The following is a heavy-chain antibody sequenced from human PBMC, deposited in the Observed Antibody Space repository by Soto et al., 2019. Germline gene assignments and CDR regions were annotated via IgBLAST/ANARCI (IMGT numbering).Heavy chain of an antibody. CDR3: VTAPGYSSGWYLFQH. Sequence: ASVKVSCKASGYTFTSYYMHWVRQAPGPGLEWMGIINASGGSTSYAQKFQGRVTMTRDQSTSTVYIELSSLRSEDTAVYYFVTAPGYSSGWYLFQHWGQGTLVTVSS. CDR1: GYTFTSYY. V-gene: IGHV1-46*01. J-gene: IGHJ1*01. D-gene: IGHD6-19*01. CDR2: INASGGST.